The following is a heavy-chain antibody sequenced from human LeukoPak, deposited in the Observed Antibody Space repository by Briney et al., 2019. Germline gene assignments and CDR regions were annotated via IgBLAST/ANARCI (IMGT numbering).Heavy chain of an antibody. D-gene: IGHD2-15*01. CDR3: AKSIGGVVVVAADY. CDR2: ISGSGGTT. V-gene: IGHV3-23*01. CDR1: GFTFSTYA. Sequence: GGSLRLSCAASGFTFSTYAMTWVRQAPGKGLEWVSVISGSGGTTYYADSVKGRFTLSRDNSKNTLYLQMNSLRAENTAVYYCAKSIGGVVVVAADYWGQGTLVTVSS. J-gene: IGHJ4*02.